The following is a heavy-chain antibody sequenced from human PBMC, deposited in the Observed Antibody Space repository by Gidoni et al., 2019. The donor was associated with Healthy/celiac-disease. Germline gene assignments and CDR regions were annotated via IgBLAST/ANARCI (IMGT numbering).Heavy chain of an antibody. Sequence: EVQLVASGGGFVQPVGSLRISCAASGFTFSRHWMHWVRQVPGTGLVWVSRINSDGSSTSYADSVKGRFTSSRDNAKNTLYLQMNSLRGEDTAVYFCARRYDCGGDCPFDYWGQGTLVTVSS. CDR3: ARRYDCGGDCPFDY. V-gene: IGHV3-74*01. CDR1: GFTFSRHW. CDR2: INSDGSST. J-gene: IGHJ4*02. D-gene: IGHD2-21*02.